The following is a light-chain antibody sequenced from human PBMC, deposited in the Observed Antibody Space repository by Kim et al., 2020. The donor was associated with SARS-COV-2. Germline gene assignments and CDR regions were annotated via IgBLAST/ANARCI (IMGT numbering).Light chain of an antibody. V-gene: IGLV1-44*01. CDR2: YDN. CDR3: AAWDDSLDGHVI. Sequence: QSVLTQPPSASGTPGQRVTISCSGSSSNIGSNTVNWYQHLPGTAPKLLIYYDNQRPSGVSDRFSGSKSGTSASLAISGLQSEDEAEYYCAAWDDSLDGHVIFGGGTQLTVL. J-gene: IGLJ2*01. CDR1: SSNIGSNT.